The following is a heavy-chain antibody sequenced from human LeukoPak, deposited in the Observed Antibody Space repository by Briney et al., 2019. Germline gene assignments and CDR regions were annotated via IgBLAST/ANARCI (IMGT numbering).Heavy chain of an antibody. CDR2: ISGSGAST. Sequence: PGGSLRLSCAASGFTFSSYAMSWVRQAPGKGLEWVSGISGSGASTYHAVSVKGRFTISRDNSKNTLYLQMNSLRAEDTAVYYCSKGVGATPGTFDYWGQGTLVTVSS. CDR3: SKGVGATPGTFDY. V-gene: IGHV3-23*01. J-gene: IGHJ4*02. CDR1: GFTFSSYA. D-gene: IGHD1-26*01.